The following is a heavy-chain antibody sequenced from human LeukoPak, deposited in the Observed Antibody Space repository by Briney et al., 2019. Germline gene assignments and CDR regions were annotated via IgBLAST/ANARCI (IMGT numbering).Heavy chain of an antibody. D-gene: IGHD6-13*01. Sequence: PGGSLRLSCVVSEFSASNYWMSWVRQAPGKGLEWVANIKQDGSQENYVDSVKGRFTISRDNAKNSVYLQMNGLLVEDTAVYYCVREWAGGLAAAGTRTEGSYWGQGTQVIVSS. V-gene: IGHV3-7*01. CDR3: VREWAGGLAAAGTRTEGSY. CDR2: IKQDGSQE. J-gene: IGHJ4*02. CDR1: EFSASNYW.